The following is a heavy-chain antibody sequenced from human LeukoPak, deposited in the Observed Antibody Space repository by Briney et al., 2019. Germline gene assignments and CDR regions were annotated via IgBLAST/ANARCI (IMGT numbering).Heavy chain of an antibody. CDR1: GFTFSSYA. CDR2: ISGSGGST. D-gene: IGHD6-19*01. Sequence: GGSLRLSCAASGFTFSSYAMSWVRQAPGKGLDWVSAISGSGGSTYYADSVKGRFTISRDNSKNTLYLQMNSLRAEDTAVYYCAKDRSPYSSGWYYFDYWGQGTLVTVSS. CDR3: AKDRSPYSSGWYYFDY. V-gene: IGHV3-23*01. J-gene: IGHJ4*02.